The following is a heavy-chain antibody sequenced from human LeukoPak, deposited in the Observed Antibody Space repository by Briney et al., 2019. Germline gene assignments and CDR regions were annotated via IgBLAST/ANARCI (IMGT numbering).Heavy chain of an antibody. J-gene: IGHJ4*02. V-gene: IGHV4-59*12. CDR1: DASIRNSY. D-gene: IGHD5-24*01. CDR3: AREGRLQFFDY. CDR2: ISYSGST. Sequence: SETLSLTCTVSDASIRNSYWSWIRQPPGKRLEWIGYISYSGSTYYNPSLKSRVTISVDTSKNQFSLKLSSVTAADTAVYYCAREGRLQFFDYWGQGTLVTVSS.